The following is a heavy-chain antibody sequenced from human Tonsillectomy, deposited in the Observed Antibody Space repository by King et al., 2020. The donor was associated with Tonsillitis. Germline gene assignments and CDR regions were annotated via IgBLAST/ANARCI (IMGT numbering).Heavy chain of an antibody. J-gene: IGHJ4*02. CDR1: GFTFSTYA. D-gene: IGHD5-18*01. CDR3: AKAMGYSYLYYFDY. CDR2: ISGSGAST. V-gene: IGHV3-23*04. Sequence: VQLVESGGGLVQPGGSLRLSCAASGFTFSTYAMSWVRQAPGKGLEWVSAISGSGASTYYPHSVRGRFTISRDNSKNTLYLEMNSLRAENTAVYNCAKAMGYSYLYYFDYWGQGTLVTVSS.